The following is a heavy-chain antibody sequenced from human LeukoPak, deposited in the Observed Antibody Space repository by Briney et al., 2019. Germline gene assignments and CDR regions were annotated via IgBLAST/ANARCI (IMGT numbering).Heavy chain of an antibody. D-gene: IGHD3-22*01. J-gene: IGHJ3*02. V-gene: IGHV4-34*01. CDR3: ARLPYYYDSSGYKLAFDI. CDR1: GGSFSGYY. CDR2: INHSGST. Sequence: SETLSLTCAVYGGSFSGYYWSWIRQPPGKGLEWIGEINHSGSTNYNPSLKSRVTISVDTSKNQFSLKLSSVTAADTAVYYCARLPYYYDSSGYKLAFDIWGQGTMVTVSS.